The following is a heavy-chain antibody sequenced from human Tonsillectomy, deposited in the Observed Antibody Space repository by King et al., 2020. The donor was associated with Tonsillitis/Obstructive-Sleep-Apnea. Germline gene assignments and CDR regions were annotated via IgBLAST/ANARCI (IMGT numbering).Heavy chain of an antibody. CDR3: ARVSVAQVCAFDY. CDR1: GGSFSGYY. Sequence: VQLQRWGSGLLKPSETLSLTCAVYGGSFSGYYWSWIRQTPGKGLEWIVEIDHSGRANNNPSLKSRVTISVETSKNQFSLNLYSVTAADTAVYYCARVSVAQVCAFDYWGQGTLVIVSS. CDR2: IDHSGRA. V-gene: IGHV4-34*01. J-gene: IGHJ4*02.